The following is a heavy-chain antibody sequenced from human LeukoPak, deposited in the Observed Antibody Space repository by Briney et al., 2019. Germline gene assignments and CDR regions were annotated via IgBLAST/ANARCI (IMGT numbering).Heavy chain of an antibody. Sequence: GGSLRLSCAASGFTFSSYAVSWVRQAPGKGLEWVSAISGSGGSTYYADSVKGRFTISRDNSKNTLYLQMNSLRAEDTAVYYCAKFGNYYDSSGYLYWGQGTLVTVSS. D-gene: IGHD3-22*01. CDR2: ISGSGGST. J-gene: IGHJ4*02. CDR3: AKFGNYYDSSGYLY. CDR1: GFTFSSYA. V-gene: IGHV3-23*01.